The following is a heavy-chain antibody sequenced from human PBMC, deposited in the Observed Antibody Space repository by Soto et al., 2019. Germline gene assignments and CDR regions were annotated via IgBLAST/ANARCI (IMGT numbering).Heavy chain of an antibody. CDR3: ARGLRGVLDY. V-gene: IGHV3-33*01. J-gene: IGHJ4*02. CDR2: ISNDENIK. CDR1: GFNFGNFG. D-gene: IGHD5-12*01. Sequence: PGVSLRLSCVASGFNFGNFGMHWVRQAPGKGLEWLTVISNDENIKQDSVRGRFAIARDNSTNTLYLHLTSLRAEETAIYYCARGLRGVLDYWGKGPLVTVSS.